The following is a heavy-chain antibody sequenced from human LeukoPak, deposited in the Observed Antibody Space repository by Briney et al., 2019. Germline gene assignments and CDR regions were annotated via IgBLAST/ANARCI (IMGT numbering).Heavy chain of an antibody. CDR3: ARHRGNYYGAFDI. V-gene: IGHV4-39*01. CDR2: IFYSGST. D-gene: IGHD1-7*01. Sequence: RTSETLSLTCTVSGGSISSSTFYWGWIRQPPGKGLEWIVTIFYSGSTYYNPSLKSRVTISVDTSKNQLSLRLSSVTAADTAVYYCARHRGNYYGAFDIWGQGTMVTVSS. J-gene: IGHJ3*02. CDR1: GGSISSSTFY.